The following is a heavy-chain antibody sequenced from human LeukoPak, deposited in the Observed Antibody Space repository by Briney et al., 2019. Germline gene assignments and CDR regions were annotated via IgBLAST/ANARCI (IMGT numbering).Heavy chain of an antibody. V-gene: IGHV3-66*01. J-gene: IGHJ4*02. CDR2: IYSGGST. CDR3: AKAGIAVPATPEY. D-gene: IGHD6-19*01. Sequence: GGSLRLSCAASGFTVSSNYMSWVRQAPGKGLEWVSVIYSGGSTYYADSVKGRFTISRDNSKNTLYLQMNSLRAEDTAVYYCAKAGIAVPATPEYCGQGTQVTVSS. CDR1: GFTVSSNY.